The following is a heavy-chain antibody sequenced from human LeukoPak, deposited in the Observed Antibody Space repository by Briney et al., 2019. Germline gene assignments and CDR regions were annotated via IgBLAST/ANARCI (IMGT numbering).Heavy chain of an antibody. D-gene: IGHD3-9*01. CDR2: IKSKTDGGTT. CDR3: TTGRYFDWIDY. V-gene: IGHV3-15*01. Sequence: VGSLRLSCAASGFTFSNAWMSWVRQAPGKGLEWVGRIKSKTDGGTTDYAAPVKGRFTISRDDSKNTLYLQMNSLKTEDTAVYYCTTGRYFDWIDYWGQGTLVTVSS. CDR1: GFTFSNAW. J-gene: IGHJ4*02.